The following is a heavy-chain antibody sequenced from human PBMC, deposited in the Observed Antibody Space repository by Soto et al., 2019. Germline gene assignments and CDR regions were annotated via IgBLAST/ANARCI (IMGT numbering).Heavy chain of an antibody. V-gene: IGHV4-39*01. D-gene: IGHD5-18*01. CDR3: ARPKPDTTNLGPFDY. CDR1: GGSISSGNYY. Sequence: QLQLQESGPGLVKPSETLSLTCIVSGGSISSGNYYWCGIRQPPGKGLEWIGSIYYSGSTYYNPSLKSRVTISVDTSKNQFSLKLSSVTAADTAVYYCARPKPDTTNLGPFDYWGQGTLVTVSS. CDR2: IYYSGST. J-gene: IGHJ4*02.